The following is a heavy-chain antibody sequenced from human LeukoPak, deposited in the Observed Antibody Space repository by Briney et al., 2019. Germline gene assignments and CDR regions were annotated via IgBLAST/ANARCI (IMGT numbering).Heavy chain of an antibody. Sequence: GGSLRLSCAASGFTFSSYSMNWVRQAPGKGLEWVGFIRSKAYGGTTEYAASVKGRFTISRGDSKSIAYLQMNSLKTEDTAVYYCTTDILTGYRLFYYYYYGMDVWGQGTTVTVSS. CDR3: TTDILTGYRLFYYYYYGMDV. CDR1: GFTFSSYS. J-gene: IGHJ6*02. CDR2: IRSKAYGGTT. V-gene: IGHV3-49*04. D-gene: IGHD3-9*01.